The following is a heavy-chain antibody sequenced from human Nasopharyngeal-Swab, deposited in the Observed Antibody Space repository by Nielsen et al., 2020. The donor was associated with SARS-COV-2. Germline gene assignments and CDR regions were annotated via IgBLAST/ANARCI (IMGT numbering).Heavy chain of an antibody. CDR2: INPTGGST. CDR3: ARSGGITIFGVFINYYYYMDV. Sequence: WVRQAPGQGLEWVGIINPTGGSTSYAQKFQGRVTMTRDTSTSTVCMELSSLRSEDTAVYYCARSGGITIFGVFINYYYYMDVWGKGTTVTVSS. V-gene: IGHV1-46*01. D-gene: IGHD3-3*01. J-gene: IGHJ6*03.